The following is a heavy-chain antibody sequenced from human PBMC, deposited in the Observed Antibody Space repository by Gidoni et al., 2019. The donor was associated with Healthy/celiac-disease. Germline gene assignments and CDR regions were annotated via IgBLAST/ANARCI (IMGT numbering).Heavy chain of an antibody. V-gene: IGHV1-8*01. J-gene: IGHJ6*02. CDR3: ARGRGGYCSGGSCYSWGNYYYYGMDV. CDR1: GYTFTSYD. CDR2: MNPNSGNT. Sequence: QVQLVQSGAEVKKPGASVKVSCKASGYTFTSYDINWVRQATGQGLEWMGWMNPNSGNTGYAQKFQGRVTMTRNTSISTAYMELSSLRSEDTAVYYCARGRGGYCSGGSCYSWGNYYYYGMDVWGQGTTVTVSS. D-gene: IGHD2-15*01.